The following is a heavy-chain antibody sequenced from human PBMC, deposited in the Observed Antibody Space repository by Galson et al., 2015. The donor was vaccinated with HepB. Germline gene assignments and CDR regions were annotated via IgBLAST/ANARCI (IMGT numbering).Heavy chain of an antibody. CDR2: ISWDGGST. V-gene: IGHV3-43*01. D-gene: IGHD2-2*01. J-gene: IGHJ6*02. CDR1: GFTFDDYT. Sequence: SLRLSCAASGFTFDDYTMHWVRQAPGKGLEWVSLISWDGGSTYYADSVKGRFTISRDNSKNSLYLQMNSLRTEDTALYYCAKDISERGYCSSTSCFGGMGMDVWGQGTTVTVSS. CDR3: AKDISERGYCSSTSCFGGMGMDV.